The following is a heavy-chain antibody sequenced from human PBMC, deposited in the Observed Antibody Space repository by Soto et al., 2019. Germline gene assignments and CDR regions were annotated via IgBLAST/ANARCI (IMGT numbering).Heavy chain of an antibody. CDR1: GFTFSSYG. CDR3: ARVTGIAEEGGPFDY. D-gene: IGHD6-13*01. CDR2: IWYDGSNK. Sequence: QSGGSLRLSCAASGFTFSSYGMHWVRQAPGKGLEWVAVIWYDGSNKYYADSVKGRFTISRDNSKNTLYLQMNSLRAEDTAVYYCARVTGIAEEGGPFDYWGQGTLVTVSS. J-gene: IGHJ4*02. V-gene: IGHV3-33*01.